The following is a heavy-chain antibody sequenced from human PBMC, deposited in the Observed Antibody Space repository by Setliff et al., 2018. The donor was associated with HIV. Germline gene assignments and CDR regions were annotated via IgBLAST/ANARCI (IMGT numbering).Heavy chain of an antibody. CDR3: ARVQTMAVAGTQYYYMDV. D-gene: IGHD6-19*01. J-gene: IGHJ6*03. CDR1: ATFTNVD. CDR2: MNPNSGVS. V-gene: IGHV1-8*01. Sequence: AASVKVSCKASATFTNVDIHWLRRATGQGLEWMGWMNPNSGVSGYGQKFQGRVSIARDTSASTAYMELSSLRSEDTAVYYCARVQTMAVAGTQYYYMDVWGKGTTVTVSS.